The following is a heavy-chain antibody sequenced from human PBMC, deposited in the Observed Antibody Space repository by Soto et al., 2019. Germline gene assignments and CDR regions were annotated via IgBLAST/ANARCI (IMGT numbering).Heavy chain of an antibody. J-gene: IGHJ4*02. CDR3: ARFTRDYDILTGYRFDY. CDR2: IKQDGSEK. CDR1: GFTFSSYW. D-gene: IGHD3-9*01. Sequence: PGGSLRLSCAASGFTFSSYWMSWVRQAPGKGLEWVANIKQDGSEKYYVESVKGRFTISRDNAKNSLYLQMNSLRAEDTAVYYCARFTRDYDILTGYRFDYWGQGTLVTVSS. V-gene: IGHV3-7*01.